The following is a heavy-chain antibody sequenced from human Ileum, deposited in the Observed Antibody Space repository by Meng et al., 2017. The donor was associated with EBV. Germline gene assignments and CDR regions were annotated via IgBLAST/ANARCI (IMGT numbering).Heavy chain of an antibody. V-gene: IGHV1-2*06. CDR3: ARDQYHASGTKDY. J-gene: IGHJ4*02. CDR1: GYTFTGYY. D-gene: IGHD3-10*01. Sequence: VQLVQSGAEVKDPGAAVKVSCKASGYTFTGYYIHWVRQAPGQGLEWMGRINGNSGGTDYARKFRGRVTMTRDTSISTAYMELSGLRSDDTAIYYCARDQYHASGTKDYWGQGTLVTVSS. CDR2: INGNSGGT.